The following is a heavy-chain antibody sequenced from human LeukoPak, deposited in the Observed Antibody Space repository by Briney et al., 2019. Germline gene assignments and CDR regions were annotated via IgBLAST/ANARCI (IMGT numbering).Heavy chain of an antibody. CDR1: GFTFSSYA. CDR2: INHSGST. D-gene: IGHD2-2*02. Sequence: PGGSLRLSCAASGFTFSSYAMSWVRQAPGKGLEWIGEINHSGSTNYNPSLKSRVTISVDTSKNQFSLKLSSVTAADTAVYYCARYTQGTIDYWGQGTLVTVSS. V-gene: IGHV4-34*01. CDR3: ARYTQGTIDY. J-gene: IGHJ4*02.